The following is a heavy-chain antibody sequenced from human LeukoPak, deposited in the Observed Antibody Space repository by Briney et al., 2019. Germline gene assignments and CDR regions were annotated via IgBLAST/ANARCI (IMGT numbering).Heavy chain of an antibody. J-gene: IGHJ5*02. CDR1: GGSISSSPYY. V-gene: IGHV4-39*07. CDR3: ARTPTYCGGDCYYFDP. D-gene: IGHD2-21*02. Sequence: SETLSLTCTVSGGSISSSPYYWGWIRQPPGKDLEWIGSIYYSGSTYYNPSLKSRVTISVDRSKNQFSLKLSSVTAADTAMYFCARTPTYCGGDCYYFDPWGQGTLVTVSS. CDR2: IYYSGST.